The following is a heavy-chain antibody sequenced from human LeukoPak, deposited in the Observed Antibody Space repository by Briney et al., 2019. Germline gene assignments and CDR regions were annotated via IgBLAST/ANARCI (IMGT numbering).Heavy chain of an antibody. CDR1: GYTLTELS. CDR2: IDPEDGET. V-gene: IGHV1-24*01. J-gene: IGHJ1*01. CDR3: SGWYGGHRFQH. D-gene: IGHD6-19*01. Sequence: ASVKVSCKVSGYTLTELSMHWVRQAPGKGREWMGGIDPEDGETIYAQKFQGRVTMTEDTSTNTAYMELSSLRSENTAVYYCSGWYGGHRFQHWGQGTLVTVSS.